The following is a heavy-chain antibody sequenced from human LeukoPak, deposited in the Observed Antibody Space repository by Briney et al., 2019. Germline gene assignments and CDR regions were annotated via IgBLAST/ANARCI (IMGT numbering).Heavy chain of an antibody. CDR1: GGSISSGSYY. V-gene: IGHV4-39*01. Sequence: PSETLSLTGTVSGGSISSGSYYWGWVRQPPGKGLEWIGSISYSGTTYYNLSLKSRVTLSVDTSKNQFSLKLSSVTAADTALYYCARHLRGGSIRFDYWGQGTLVTVSS. CDR2: ISYSGTT. CDR3: ARHLRGGSIRFDY. D-gene: IGHD3-10*01. J-gene: IGHJ4*02.